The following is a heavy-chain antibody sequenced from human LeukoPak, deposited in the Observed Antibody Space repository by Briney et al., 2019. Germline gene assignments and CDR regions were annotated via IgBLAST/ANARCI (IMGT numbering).Heavy chain of an antibody. Sequence: SETLSLTCAVYGGSFSGYYWSWIRQPPGKGLEWIGEINHSGSTNYNPSLKSRATISVDTSENKISMKLSSVTAADTAVYYCARGSLTMVRGVIIRSRWFDPWGQGTLVTVSS. V-gene: IGHV4-34*01. CDR3: ARGSLTMVRGVIIRSRWFDP. CDR1: GGSFSGYY. J-gene: IGHJ5*02. D-gene: IGHD3-10*01. CDR2: INHSGST.